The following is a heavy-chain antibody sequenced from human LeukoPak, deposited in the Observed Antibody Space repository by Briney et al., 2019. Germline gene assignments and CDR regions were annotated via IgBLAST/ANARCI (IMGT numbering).Heavy chain of an antibody. V-gene: IGHV4-34*01. D-gene: IGHD3-9*01. CDR2: INHSGST. CDR1: GGSFSGYY. J-gene: IGHJ4*02. CDR3: ARGVLTGYLGDYFDY. Sequence: PSETLSLTCAVYGGSFSGYYWSWIRQPPGKGLEWIGEINHSGSTNYNPSLKSRVTISVDTSKNRFSLKLSSVTSADTAVYYCARGVLTGYLGDYFDYWGQGTLVTVSS.